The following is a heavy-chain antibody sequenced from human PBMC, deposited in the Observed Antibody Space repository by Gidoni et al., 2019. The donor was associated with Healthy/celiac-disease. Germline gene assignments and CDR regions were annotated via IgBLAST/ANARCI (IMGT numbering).Heavy chain of an antibody. CDR3: ARDSQLGPIDY. D-gene: IGHD7-27*01. V-gene: IGHV3-7*01. J-gene: IGHJ4*02. Sequence: EVQLVESGGGLVQPGGSLRLSCAASGFTFSSYWRSWVRQAPGKGLEWVANIKKDGSEKYYVDSVKGRVTSSRDNAKNSLYLQMNSLRAEDTAVYYCARDSQLGPIDYWGQGTLVTVSS. CDR2: IKKDGSEK. CDR1: GFTFSSYW.